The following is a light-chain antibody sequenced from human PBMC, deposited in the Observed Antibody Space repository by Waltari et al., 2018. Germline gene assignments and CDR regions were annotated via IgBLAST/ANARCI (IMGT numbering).Light chain of an antibody. CDR1: AGAVTSGNS. Sequence: QTVVTQKPSLTVSPGGAVTLTCSSSAGAVTSGNSPNWIQQKPGQVPRSLIHSTTNRHTRTPARFSGSLLGGKAALTLSGVQPEDEAEYYCLLYDGSDQVFGGGTKLTVL. J-gene: IGLJ3*02. CDR3: LLYDGSDQV. CDR2: STT. V-gene: IGLV7-43*01.